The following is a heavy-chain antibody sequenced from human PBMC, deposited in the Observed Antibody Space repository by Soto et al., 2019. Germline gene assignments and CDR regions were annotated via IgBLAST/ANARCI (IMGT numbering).Heavy chain of an antibody. J-gene: IGHJ3*02. Sequence: QVQMQQSGPGLVKPSQTLSLTCAVFGDSVSSNTAAWTWIRQSPSRGLEWLGRTYYRSKWYNDYAVSVKSRITINPDTSRNQFSLQLNSVTPEDTAVYYCARDLGAFDIWGQGTMVSVSS. CDR1: GDSVSSNTAA. V-gene: IGHV6-1*01. CDR2: TYYRSKWYN. CDR3: ARDLGAFDI. D-gene: IGHD7-27*01.